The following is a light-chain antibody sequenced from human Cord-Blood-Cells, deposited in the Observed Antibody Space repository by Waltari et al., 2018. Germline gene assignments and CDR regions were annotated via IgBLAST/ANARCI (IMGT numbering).Light chain of an antibody. V-gene: IGLV2-14*01. Sequence: QSALTQPASVSGSPGQSLTISCTGTSSDVGRYNYVSWYQQHPGKAPKLMIYDVSNRPSGVSNRFSGSKSGNTASLTISGLQAEDEADYYCSSYTSSSTLVFGGGTKLTVL. CDR2: DVS. J-gene: IGLJ2*01. CDR1: SSDVGRYNY. CDR3: SSYTSSSTLV.